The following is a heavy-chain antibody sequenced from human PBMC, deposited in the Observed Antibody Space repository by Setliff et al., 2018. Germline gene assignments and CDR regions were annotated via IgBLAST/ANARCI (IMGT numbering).Heavy chain of an antibody. J-gene: IGHJ4*02. Sequence: GGSLRLSCAASGFTFSSYAMSWVRQAPGEGLEWVSAISGSGGYTYYADSVKGRFTISRDNSKNTLYLQMDSLRAEDTAVYYCARWVFGSGWFLDYWGQGTLVTVSS. CDR3: ARWVFGSGWFLDY. V-gene: IGHV3-23*01. CDR1: GFTFSSYA. D-gene: IGHD6-19*01. CDR2: ISGSGGYT.